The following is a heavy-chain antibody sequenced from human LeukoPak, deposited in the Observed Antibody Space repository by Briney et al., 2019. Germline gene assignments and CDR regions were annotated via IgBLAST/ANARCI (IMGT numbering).Heavy chain of an antibody. CDR2: IIISSTYT. V-gene: IGHV3-21*01. J-gene: IGHJ4*02. CDR1: GFTFSSYN. Sequence: PGRSLRLSCAASGFTFSSYNTNSASQAPREGLEWVSSIIISSTYTYYADSVKGPFTISRANAKNSLYLQMNSLRAEDTAVYYCARERGYIYGYGDYWGQGTLVTVSS. CDR3: ARERGYIYGYGDY. D-gene: IGHD5-18*01.